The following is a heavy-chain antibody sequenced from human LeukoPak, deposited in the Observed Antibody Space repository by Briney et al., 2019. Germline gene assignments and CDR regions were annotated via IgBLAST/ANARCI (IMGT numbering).Heavy chain of an antibody. CDR3: AKDVGKWESLHFFDY. Sequence: PGGSLRLSCLTSGLTFSTNAMSWVRQAPGKGLEWISGISGSGASTYNADSVTGRFTISRDNSRNTLYLQMNSLRGDDTAVYYCAKDVGKWESLHFFDYWGQGTLVTVSS. J-gene: IGHJ4*02. CDR1: GLTFSTNA. D-gene: IGHD1-26*01. V-gene: IGHV3-23*01. CDR2: ISGSGAST.